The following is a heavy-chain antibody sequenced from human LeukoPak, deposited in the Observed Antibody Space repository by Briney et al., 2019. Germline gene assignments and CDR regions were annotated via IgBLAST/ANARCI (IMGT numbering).Heavy chain of an antibody. D-gene: IGHD2-8*01. Sequence: PETLSLTCTVSGGSISTCSYYWGWIRQPPGKGLEWVGSSFYSGTTYSKPSLKSRVTISVDTTKNQFSLKLSSLTAADTAVYYCARERMVYGIRGEFVYWGPGTLVTVSS. V-gene: IGHV4-39*07. J-gene: IGHJ4*02. CDR3: ARERMVYGIRGEFVY. CDR2: SFYSGTT. CDR1: GGSISTCSYY.